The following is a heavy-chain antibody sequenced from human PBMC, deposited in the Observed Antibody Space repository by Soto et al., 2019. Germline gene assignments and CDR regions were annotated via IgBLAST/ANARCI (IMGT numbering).Heavy chain of an antibody. CDR2: ITGSGGTI. V-gene: IGHV3-23*01. CDR3: AKDDVAGDGLWLVAD. D-gene: IGHD2-21*02. CDR1: GFIFSRYA. Sequence: PXECLSLSFAASGFIFSRYAMIWVRQAPGKGQEWVSGITGSGGTIEYAASVKGRFTISRDNSKNTVDLQMNSLRAEDTAMYYCAKDDVAGDGLWLVADWGQGILVTVSS. J-gene: IGHJ1*01.